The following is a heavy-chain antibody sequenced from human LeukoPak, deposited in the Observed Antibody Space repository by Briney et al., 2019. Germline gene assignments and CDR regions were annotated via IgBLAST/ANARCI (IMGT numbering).Heavy chain of an antibody. CDR1: GGTFSSYA. CDR2: INPNSGGT. CDR3: ARRAVPSSSYASVYYYYMDV. Sequence: ASVKVSCTASGGTFSSYAISWVRQAPGQGLEWMGWINPNSGGTNYVQKFQGRVTMTRDTSISTAYMELSRLRSDDTAVYYCARRAVPSSSYASVYYYYMDVWGKGTTVTVSS. V-gene: IGHV1-2*02. J-gene: IGHJ6*03. D-gene: IGHD6-13*01.